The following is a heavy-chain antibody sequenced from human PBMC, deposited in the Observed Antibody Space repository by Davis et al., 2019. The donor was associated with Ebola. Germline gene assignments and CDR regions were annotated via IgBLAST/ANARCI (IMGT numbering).Heavy chain of an antibody. Sequence: GESLKISCAASGFTFSSYSMNWVRQAPGKGLEWVSYISSSSSTIYYADSVKGRFTISRDNAKNSLYLQMNSLRAEDTAVYYCAKSGSYDSFPNWGQGTLVTVSS. CDR1: GFTFSSYS. J-gene: IGHJ4*02. V-gene: IGHV3-48*01. CDR2: ISSSSSTI. D-gene: IGHD3-22*01. CDR3: AKSGSYDSFPN.